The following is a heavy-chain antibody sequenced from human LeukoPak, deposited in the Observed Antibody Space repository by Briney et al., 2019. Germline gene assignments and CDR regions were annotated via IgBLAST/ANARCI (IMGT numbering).Heavy chain of an antibody. J-gene: IGHJ3*02. CDR2: IGSSGSTI. CDR3: ASSGAYSLDAFDI. Sequence: PGGSLRLSCAASGFTLSDYYMSWIRQAPGKGLEWVSYIGSSGSTIYYADSVKGRFTISRDNAKNSLYLQMNSLRAEDAAVYYCASSGAYSLDAFDIWGQGTMVTVSS. V-gene: IGHV3-11*01. D-gene: IGHD3-10*01. CDR1: GFTLSDYY.